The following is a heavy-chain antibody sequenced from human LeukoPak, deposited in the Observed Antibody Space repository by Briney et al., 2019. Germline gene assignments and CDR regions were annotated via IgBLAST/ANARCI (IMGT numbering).Heavy chain of an antibody. CDR3: ASGVRYCSGGSCYSAYYYYGMDV. J-gene: IGHJ6*02. Sequence: GGSLRLSCAASGFTVSRSYMSWIRQAPGKGLEWVSYISSSGSTIYYADSVKGRFTISRDNAKNSPYLQMNSLRAEDTAVYYCASGVRYCSGGSCYSAYYYYGMDVWGQGTTVTVSS. CDR1: GFTVSRSY. V-gene: IGHV3-11*01. CDR2: ISSSGSTI. D-gene: IGHD2-15*01.